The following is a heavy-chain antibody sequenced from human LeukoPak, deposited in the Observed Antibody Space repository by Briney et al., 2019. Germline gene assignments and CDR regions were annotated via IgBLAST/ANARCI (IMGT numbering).Heavy chain of an antibody. CDR2: INPNGGST. CDR1: GYTFTSYY. Sequence: ASVKVSCKASGYTFTSYYMHWVRQAPGQGLEWMGIINPNGGSTSYAQKFQGRVTMTRDTYTSTVYMELSSLRSEDTAVYNCARDHPPSSRWLASYYYYYYMDVWGKGTTVTVSS. J-gene: IGHJ6*03. V-gene: IGHV1-46*01. D-gene: IGHD6-19*01. CDR3: ARDHPPSSRWLASYYYYYYMDV.